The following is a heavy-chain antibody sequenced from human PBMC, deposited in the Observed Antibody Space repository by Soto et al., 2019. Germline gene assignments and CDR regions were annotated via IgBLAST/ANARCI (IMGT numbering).Heavy chain of an antibody. V-gene: IGHV5-10-1*01. Sequence: PGGSLKIPCKGSGYSFPSYWISWLRQMPGKGLEWMGRIDPSDSYTKYSPSFQGHVTISADKSISTAYLQWSSLKASDTAMYYCASNKNWNYYYGMDVWGQGTTVTVSS. CDR2: IDPSDSYT. J-gene: IGHJ6*02. CDR1: GYSFPSYW. CDR3: ASNKNWNYYYGMDV. D-gene: IGHD1-1*01.